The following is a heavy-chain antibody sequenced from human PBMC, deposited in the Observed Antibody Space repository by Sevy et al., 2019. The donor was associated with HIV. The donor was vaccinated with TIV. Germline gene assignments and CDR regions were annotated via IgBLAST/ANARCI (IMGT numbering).Heavy chain of an antibody. D-gene: IGHD2-2*02. CDR3: ARGSCIGSSCHTGYHGMDV. CDR2: ISTSSTYI. V-gene: IGHV3-21*01. Sequence: GESLKISCAASGFTFSGYNMHWVRQAPGNGLEWVSSISTSSTYIYQADSVKGRFTISRDNAQNSVFLQMNSLRAEDTALYYCARGSCIGSSCHTGYHGMDVWGQRTTVTVSS. J-gene: IGHJ6*02. CDR1: GFTFSGYN.